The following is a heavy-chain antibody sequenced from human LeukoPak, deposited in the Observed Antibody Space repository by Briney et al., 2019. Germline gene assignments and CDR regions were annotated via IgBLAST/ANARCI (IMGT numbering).Heavy chain of an antibody. CDR3: ARGVIMGAFDI. D-gene: IGHD3-16*02. V-gene: IGHV4-34*01. CDR1: GGSFSGYY. J-gene: IGHJ3*02. Sequence: SETLSLTCAVYGGSFSGYYWSWIRQPPGKGLEWIGEINHSGSTNYNPSLKSQVTISVDTSKNQFSLKLSSVTAADTAVYYCARGVIMGAFDIWGQGTMVTVSS. CDR2: INHSGST.